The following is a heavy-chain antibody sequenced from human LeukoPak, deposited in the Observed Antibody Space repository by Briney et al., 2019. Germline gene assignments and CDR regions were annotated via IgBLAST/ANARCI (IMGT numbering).Heavy chain of an antibody. V-gene: IGHV1-18*01. CDR3: ARGEARVVVPAASDY. Sequence: GAPVKVSCKASGGVFTTYAISWVRQAPGQGLEWMGTIIPFLSTTNYAQKLQGRVTMTTDTSTSTAYMELRSLRSDDTAVYYCARGEARVVVPAASDYWGQGTLVTVSS. J-gene: IGHJ4*02. CDR1: GGVFTTYA. D-gene: IGHD2-2*01. CDR2: IIPFLSTT.